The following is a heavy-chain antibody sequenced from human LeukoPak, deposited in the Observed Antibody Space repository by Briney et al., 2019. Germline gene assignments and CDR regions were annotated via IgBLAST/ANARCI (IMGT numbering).Heavy chain of an antibody. J-gene: IGHJ6*03. D-gene: IGHD3-9*01. CDR2: ISNSRATI. V-gene: IGHV3-48*01. CDR3: ARDHMYYDTWGNEMKYYYYMDV. Sequence: GGSLRLSCAASGFTLSNSNMNWVRPAPGKGLEWIAFISNSRATIYYADSVKGRFTVSRDDAQDSLSLEMSSLRAEDTAVYFCARDHMYYDTWGNEMKYYYYMDVWGKGTTVTVSS. CDR1: GFTLSNSN.